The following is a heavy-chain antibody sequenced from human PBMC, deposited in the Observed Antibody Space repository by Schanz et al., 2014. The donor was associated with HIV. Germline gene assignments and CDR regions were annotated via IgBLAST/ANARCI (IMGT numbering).Heavy chain of an antibody. V-gene: IGHV4-34*02. CDR3: VRGFLMGRDYDYIWGSNRYAAWFDF. J-gene: IGHJ5*01. CDR2: INQSGNT. Sequence: QVRLQQWGAGLLKPSETLSLTCAVYGASFSDDYWTWIRQPPGKGLEWIGEINQSGNTNYNPSLKSGVTMSTDTSRKHFPWKLSSVTAADTAVYYCVRGFLMGRDYDYIWGSNRYAAWFDFWGQGTLVAVSS. D-gene: IGHD3-16*02. CDR1: GASFSDDY.